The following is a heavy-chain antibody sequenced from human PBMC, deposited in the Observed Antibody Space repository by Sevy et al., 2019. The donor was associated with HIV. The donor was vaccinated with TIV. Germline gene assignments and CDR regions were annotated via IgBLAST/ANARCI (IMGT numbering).Heavy chain of an antibody. V-gene: IGHV3-23*01. J-gene: IGHJ4*02. Sequence: GGSLRLSCAASGFTFSSYAMSWVRQAPGKGLEWVSAISGSGGSTYYADSVKGRFTISRDNSKNTLYLQMNSLRAEDTAVYYCAKGAIVVVTAIPHFDYWGQGTLVIVSS. CDR2: ISGSGGST. CDR3: AKGAIVVVTAIPHFDY. CDR1: GFTFSSYA. D-gene: IGHD2-21*02.